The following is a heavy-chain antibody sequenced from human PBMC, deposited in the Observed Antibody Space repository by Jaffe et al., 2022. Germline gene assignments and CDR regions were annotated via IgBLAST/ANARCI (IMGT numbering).Heavy chain of an antibody. CDR2: IYYSGST. CDR1: GGSISSSSYY. V-gene: IGHV4-39*01. Sequence: QLQLQESGPGLVKPSETLSLTCTVSGGSISSSSYYWGWIRQPPGKGLEWIGSIYYSGSTYYNPSLKSRVTISVDTSKNQFSLKLSSVTAADTAVYYCARHIYDILTGYYPDYFDYWGQGTLVTVSS. J-gene: IGHJ4*02. CDR3: ARHIYDILTGYYPDYFDY. D-gene: IGHD3-9*01.